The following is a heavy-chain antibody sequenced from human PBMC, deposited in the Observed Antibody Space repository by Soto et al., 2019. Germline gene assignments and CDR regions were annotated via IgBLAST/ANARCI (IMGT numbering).Heavy chain of an antibody. CDR3: ARVSGYSSGWYFGVRGSFDY. V-gene: IGHV1-18*01. J-gene: IGHJ4*02. Sequence: QVQLVQSGAEVKKPGASVKVSCKASGYTFTSYGISWVRQAPGQGLEWMGWISAYNGNTNYAQKLQGRVTVTTDTSTSTAYMELRSLRSDDTAVYYCARVSGYSSGWYFGVRGSFDYWGQGTLVTVSS. D-gene: IGHD6-19*01. CDR1: GYTFTSYG. CDR2: ISAYNGNT.